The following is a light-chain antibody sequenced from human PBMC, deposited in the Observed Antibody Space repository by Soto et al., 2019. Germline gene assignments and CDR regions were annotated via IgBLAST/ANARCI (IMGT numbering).Light chain of an antibody. J-gene: IGKJ5*01. CDR1: QSVNSRR. V-gene: IGKV3-20*01. Sequence: IMLTHSPGTLSLSPGEIATLPCRASQSVNSRRLAWYQQKPGQAPRFLIYGASTRPIGIPDRFIGSGSGTDFTLTISRLEPEDFGVYYCQQYSSSLIFGHGTRLEIK. CDR3: QQYSSSLI. CDR2: GAS.